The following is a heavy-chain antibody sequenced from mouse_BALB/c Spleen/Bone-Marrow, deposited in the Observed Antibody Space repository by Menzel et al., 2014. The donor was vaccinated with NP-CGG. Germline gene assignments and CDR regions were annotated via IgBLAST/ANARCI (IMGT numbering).Heavy chain of an antibody. J-gene: IGHJ4*01. D-gene: IGHD1-1*01. Sequence: QVQLQQSGPELVKPGASVRISCKASGYTFXSYYIHWLKQRPGQGLEWIGWIYPGNVNTKYNEKFKGKATLTADKSSGTAYMQLSSLTSEDSAVYFCARSFYGRSMDYWGQGTSVTVSS. CDR3: ARSFYGRSMDY. V-gene: IGHV1S56*01. CDR1: GYTFXSYY. CDR2: IYPGNVNT.